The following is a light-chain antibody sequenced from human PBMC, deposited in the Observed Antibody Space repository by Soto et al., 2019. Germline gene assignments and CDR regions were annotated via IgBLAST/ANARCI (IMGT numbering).Light chain of an antibody. CDR3: QVWDSSSDPPV. V-gene: IGLV3-21*04. Sequence: SYELTQPPSVSVAPGKTARITCGGNNIGIKSVHCYQQKPGQAPVLVIYYDSDRPSGIPERFSGSNSVNTATLTISRVEAGDEADYYCQVWDSSSDPPVFGGGTQLTVL. CDR2: YDS. J-gene: IGLJ2*01. CDR1: NIGIKS.